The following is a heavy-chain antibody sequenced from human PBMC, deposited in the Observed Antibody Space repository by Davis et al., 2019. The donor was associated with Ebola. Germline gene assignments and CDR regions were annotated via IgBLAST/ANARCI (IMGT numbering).Heavy chain of an antibody. CDR3: TTILKRGLLPLDY. J-gene: IGHJ4*02. CDR1: GFTFTNAW. Sequence: PGGSLRLSCAASGFTFTNAWMSWVRQAPGKGLEWVGRIKSKTDGGTTDYAAPVKDRFTISRDDSKNTLYLLMNSLKTEDTAVYYCTTILKRGLLPLDYWGQGTLVTVSS. CDR2: IKSKTDGGTT. V-gene: IGHV3-15*01. D-gene: IGHD2-15*01.